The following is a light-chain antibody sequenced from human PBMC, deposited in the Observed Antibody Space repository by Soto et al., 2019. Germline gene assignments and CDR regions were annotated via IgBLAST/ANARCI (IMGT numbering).Light chain of an antibody. Sequence: EIGLTQAPGTLSLSPGERATLSCRASQSVSSNLAWYQQKPGQAPRLLIYGASSRTTGIPDRFSGSGSGTDFTLTISRLEPEDFAMYYCQQCGSSPTFGQGTKVDIK. J-gene: IGKJ1*01. CDR1: QSVSSN. V-gene: IGKV3-20*01. CDR3: QQCGSSPT. CDR2: GAS.